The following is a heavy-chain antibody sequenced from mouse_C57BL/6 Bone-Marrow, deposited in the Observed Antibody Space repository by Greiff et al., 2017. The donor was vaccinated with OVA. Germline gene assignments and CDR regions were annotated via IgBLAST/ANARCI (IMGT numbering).Heavy chain of an antibody. CDR1: GYTFTSYN. D-gene: IGHD1-1*01. J-gene: IGHJ4*01. CDR2: IYPGNGDT. Sequence: SGAELVRPGASVKMSCKASGYTFTSYNMHWVKQTPRQGLEWIGAIYPGNGDTSYNQKFKGKSTLTVDKSSSTAYMQLSSLTSEDSAVYYCARGGYYGSSSYAMDYWGQGTSVTVSS. CDR3: ARGGYYGSSSYAMDY. V-gene: IGHV1-12*01.